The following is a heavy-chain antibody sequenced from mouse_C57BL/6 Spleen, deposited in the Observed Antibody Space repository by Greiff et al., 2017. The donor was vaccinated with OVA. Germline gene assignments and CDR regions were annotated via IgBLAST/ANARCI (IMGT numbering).Heavy chain of an antibody. CDR2: ISSGGSYT. J-gene: IGHJ4*01. V-gene: IGHV5-6*01. CDR3: ARQSTMVTYYAMDY. Sequence: EVNLVESGGDLVKPGGSLKLSCAASGFTFSSYGMSWVRQTPDKRLEWVATISSGGSYTYYPDSVKGRFTISRDNAKNTLYLQMSSLKSEDTAMYYCARQSTMVTYYAMDYWGQGTSVTVSS. CDR1: GFTFSSYG. D-gene: IGHD2-2*01.